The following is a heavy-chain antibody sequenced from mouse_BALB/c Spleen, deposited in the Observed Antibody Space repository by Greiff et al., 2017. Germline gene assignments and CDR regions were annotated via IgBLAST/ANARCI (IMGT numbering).Heavy chain of an antibody. D-gene: IGHD2-1*01. V-gene: IGHV3-8*02. CDR2: ISYSGST. CDR3: ARAGGNPAWFAY. Sequence: EVKLMESGPSLVKPSQTLSLTCSVTGDSITSGYWNWIRKFPGNKLEYMGYISYSGSTYYNPSLKSRISITRDTSKNQYYLQLNSVTTEDTATYYCARAGGNPAWFAYWGQGTLVTVSA. CDR1: GDSITSGY. J-gene: IGHJ3*01.